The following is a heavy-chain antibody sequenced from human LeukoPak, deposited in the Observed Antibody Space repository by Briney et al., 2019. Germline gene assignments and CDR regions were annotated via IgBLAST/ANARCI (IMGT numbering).Heavy chain of an antibody. CDR3: ARGWGYYYDSRTPGPPNIDY. CDR1: GGSISSGSYY. D-gene: IGHD3-22*01. CDR2: IYYSGST. V-gene: IGHV4-61*01. J-gene: IGHJ4*02. Sequence: PSQTLSLTCTVSGGSISSGSYYWSWIRQPPGKGLEWIGYIYYSGSTNYNPSLKSRVTISVDTSKNQFSLKLSSVTAADTAVYYCARGWGYYYDSRTPGPPNIDYWGQGTLVTVSS.